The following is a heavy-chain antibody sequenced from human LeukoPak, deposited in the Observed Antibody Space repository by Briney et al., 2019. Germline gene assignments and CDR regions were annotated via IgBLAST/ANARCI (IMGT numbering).Heavy chain of an antibody. V-gene: IGHV3-9*01. CDR2: ITWSSGSI. D-gene: IGHD6-19*01. J-gene: IGHJ4*02. Sequence: GGSLRLSCAASGFTFDDYAMHWVRQAPGKGLEWVSGITWSSGSIGYAGSVKGRFTISRDNAKNSLYLQMNSLRAEDTALYYCARLSSDKAIDYWGQGTLVTVSS. CDR1: GFTFDDYA. CDR3: ARLSSDKAIDY.